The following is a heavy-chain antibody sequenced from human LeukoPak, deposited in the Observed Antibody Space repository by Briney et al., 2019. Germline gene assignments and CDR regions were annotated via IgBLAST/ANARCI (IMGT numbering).Heavy chain of an antibody. J-gene: IGHJ4*02. CDR2: IRYDGSNK. CDR3: AREGTERIVGASRIAYYFDY. CDR1: GFTFSSYG. D-gene: IGHD1-26*01. Sequence: GGSLRLSCAASGFTFSSYGMHWVRQAPGKGLEWVAFIRYDGSNKYYADSVKGRFTISRDNSKNTLYLQMNSLRAEDTAVYYCAREGTERIVGASRIAYYFDYWGQGTLVTVSS. V-gene: IGHV3-30*02.